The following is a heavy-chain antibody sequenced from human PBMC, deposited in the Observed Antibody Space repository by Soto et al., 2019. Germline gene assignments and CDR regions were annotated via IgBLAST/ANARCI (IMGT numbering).Heavy chain of an antibody. CDR3: ARGEPYYYDTSGFSYPDYFDL. V-gene: IGHV4-59*12. Sequence: SETLSLTCTVSGGSISTYYWSWVRQPPGKGLEWIAYVYYDGRTNFNPSLKSRVAIFVDTAKDQFSLKLRSVTAADTAVYFCARGEPYYYDTSGFSYPDYFDLWGRGTPVTVSS. D-gene: IGHD3-22*01. CDR2: VYYDGRT. J-gene: IGHJ4*02. CDR1: GGSISTYY.